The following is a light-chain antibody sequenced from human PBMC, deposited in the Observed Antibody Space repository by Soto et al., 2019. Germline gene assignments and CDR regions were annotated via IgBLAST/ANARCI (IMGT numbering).Light chain of an antibody. Sequence: DIVMTQSPDSLAVSLGERATINCKSSQSVLYSSNNKNYLAWYQQKPGQLPKLLIYWASTRASGVPDRFSGSGSGTDFTLTISSLQAEDVAVYYCQQYYSTPHSFGQGTKLEI. CDR3: QQYYSTPHS. CDR1: QSVLYSSNNKNY. J-gene: IGKJ2*01. V-gene: IGKV4-1*01. CDR2: WAS.